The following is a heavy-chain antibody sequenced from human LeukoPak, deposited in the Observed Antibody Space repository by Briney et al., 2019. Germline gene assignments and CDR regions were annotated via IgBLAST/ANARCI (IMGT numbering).Heavy chain of an antibody. Sequence: GESLKISCKGSGYSFTSYWIGWVRQMPGKGLEWMGIIYPGDSDTRYSPSFQGQVTISADKSISTAYLQWSSLKASDTAMYYCVRAPDHTAMVARHFDYWGQGTLVTVSS. CDR1: GYSFTSYW. CDR3: VRAPDHTAMVARHFDY. J-gene: IGHJ4*02. V-gene: IGHV5-51*01. D-gene: IGHD5-18*01. CDR2: IYPGDSDT.